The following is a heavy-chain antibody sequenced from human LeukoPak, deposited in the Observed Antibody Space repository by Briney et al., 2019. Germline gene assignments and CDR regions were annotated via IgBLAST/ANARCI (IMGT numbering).Heavy chain of an antibody. Sequence: SETLSLTCTVSGGSISGLYWSWVRQTPGKGLEWIGEINHSGYTNDSPSLKSRVTLSIDTSRKQFSLNLRSVTVADTGIYYCTRMTTGHDYWGQGTLVTVSS. CDR1: GGSISGLY. CDR3: TRMTTGHDY. D-gene: IGHD4-17*01. CDR2: INHSGYT. J-gene: IGHJ4*02. V-gene: IGHV4-34*01.